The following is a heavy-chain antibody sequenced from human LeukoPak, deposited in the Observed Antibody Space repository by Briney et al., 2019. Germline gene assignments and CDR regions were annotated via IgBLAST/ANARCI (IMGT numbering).Heavy chain of an antibody. Sequence: PGGSLRLSCAASGFTFSSYSMHWVRQAPGKGLEWVAVISYDGNNKYYADSVKGRFTISRDNSKNTLYLQMNSLRAEDTAVYYCATEPFSQEGIAAAGDYWGQGTLVTVSS. V-gene: IGHV3-30*03. J-gene: IGHJ4*02. CDR2: ISYDGNNK. CDR1: GFTFSSYS. CDR3: ATEPFSQEGIAAAGDY. D-gene: IGHD6-13*01.